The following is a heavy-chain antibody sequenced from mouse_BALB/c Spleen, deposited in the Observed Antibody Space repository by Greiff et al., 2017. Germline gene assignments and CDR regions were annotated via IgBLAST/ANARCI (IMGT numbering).Heavy chain of an antibody. CDR3: ARSDDWFAY. CDR2: ISSGSSTI. J-gene: IGHJ3*01. V-gene: IGHV5-17*02. CDR1: GFTFSSFG. Sequence: EVQGVESGGGLVQPGGSRKLSCAASGFTFSSFGMHWVRQAPEKGLEWVAYISSGSSTIYYADTVKGRFTISRDNPKNTLFLQMTSLRSEDTAMYYCARSDDWFAYWGQGTLVTVSA.